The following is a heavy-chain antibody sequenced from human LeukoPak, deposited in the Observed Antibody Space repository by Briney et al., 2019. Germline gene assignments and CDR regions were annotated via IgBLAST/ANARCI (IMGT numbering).Heavy chain of an antibody. J-gene: IGHJ6*02. V-gene: IGHV4-61*01. CDR3: ARESQEDHYYYYGMDV. CDR2: IYYSGST. CDR1: GGSVSSGSYY. Sequence: PSETLSLTCTVSGGSVSSGSYYWSWIRQPPGKGLEWIGYIYYSGSTNYNPSLKSRVTISVDTSKNQFSLKLSSVTAADTAVYYCARESQEDHYYYYGMDVWGQGTTVTVSS.